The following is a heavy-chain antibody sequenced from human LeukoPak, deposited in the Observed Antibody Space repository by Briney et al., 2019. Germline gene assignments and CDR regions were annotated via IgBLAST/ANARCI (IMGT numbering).Heavy chain of an antibody. CDR1: GYNFTNHD. V-gene: IGHV1-8*01. Sequence: ASVKVSCQASGYNFTNHDIHWVRQAAGQGLECMGWINPNTGNMGYAQNFKRRVTMTRNTSISTVYMDLSSLKSDDTAVYHCARGGFYGSGSDPYHYRGVDVWGRGTTVTVSS. CDR3: ARGGFYGSGSDPYHYRGVDV. CDR2: INPNTGNM. D-gene: IGHD3-10*01. J-gene: IGHJ6*02.